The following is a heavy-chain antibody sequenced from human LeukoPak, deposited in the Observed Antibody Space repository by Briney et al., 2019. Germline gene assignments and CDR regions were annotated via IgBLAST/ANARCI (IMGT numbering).Heavy chain of an antibody. Sequence: GGSLRLSCAASGFTFSDYYMSWTRQAPGKGLEWVSYISSSGSTIYYADSVKGRFTISRDNAKNSLYLQMNSLRAEDTAVYYCARQRAYDEILSWGQGALVTVSS. D-gene: IGHD3-22*01. V-gene: IGHV3-11*01. CDR1: GFTFSDYY. J-gene: IGHJ4*02. CDR3: ARQRAYDEILS. CDR2: ISSSGSTI.